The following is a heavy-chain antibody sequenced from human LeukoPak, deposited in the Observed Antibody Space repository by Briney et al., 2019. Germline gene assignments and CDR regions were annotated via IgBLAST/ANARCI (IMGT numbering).Heavy chain of an antibody. CDR3: AREEQQLVPIFDY. CDR1: GFTFSTYG. V-gene: IGHV3-30*03. D-gene: IGHD6-13*01. Sequence: GGSLRLSCAASGFTFSTYGMHWVRQAPGKGLEWVAVISYDGSNKYYGDSVKGRFTISRDNSKNTLYLQMNSLRAEDTAVYYCAREEQQLVPIFDYWGQGTLVTVSS. CDR2: ISYDGSNK. J-gene: IGHJ4*02.